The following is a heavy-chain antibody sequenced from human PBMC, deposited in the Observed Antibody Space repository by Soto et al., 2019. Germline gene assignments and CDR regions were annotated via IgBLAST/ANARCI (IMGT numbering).Heavy chain of an antibody. Sequence: GGSLSLSCAASGFNFSTYSLRWVRQAPGKGLEWVSYISNSRDTIYYADSVKGRFTISRDNVKNSLFLQMNSLRAEDTAVYYFARTIIWFGELPNFDYWGQGALVTVSS. V-gene: IGHV3-48*01. J-gene: IGHJ4*02. CDR2: ISNSRDTI. CDR1: GFNFSTYS. CDR3: ARTIIWFGELPNFDY. D-gene: IGHD3-10*01.